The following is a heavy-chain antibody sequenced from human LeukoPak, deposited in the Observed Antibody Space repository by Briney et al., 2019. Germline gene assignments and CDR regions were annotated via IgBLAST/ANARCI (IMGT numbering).Heavy chain of an antibody. CDR2: IYQSGTT. V-gene: IGHV4-59*01. Sequence: NPSETLSLTCTVSGVSISNYYWSWIRQSPGKGLEWLGYIYQSGTTNYNPSLKSRVTISIDMSKNQYSLKLRSVTAADTAVYYCAREGYSSGWNDYWGQGILVTVSS. CDR3: AREGYSSGWNDY. CDR1: GVSISNYY. D-gene: IGHD6-19*01. J-gene: IGHJ4*02.